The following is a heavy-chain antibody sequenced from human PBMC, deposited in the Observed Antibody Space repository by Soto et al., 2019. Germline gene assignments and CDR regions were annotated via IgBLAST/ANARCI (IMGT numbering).Heavy chain of an antibody. V-gene: IGHV4-39*01. CDR1: GGSISSSSYY. J-gene: IGHJ5*02. CDR3: ARHEFYGSALGRRPHWFDP. CDR2: IYYSGST. D-gene: IGHD3-10*01. Sequence: QLQLQESGPGLVKPSETLSLTCTVSGGSISSSSYYWGWIRQPPGKGLEWIGSIYYSGSTYYNPSLKSRVTISVDTSKNQFSLKLSSVTAADTAVYYCARHEFYGSALGRRPHWFDPWGQGTLVTVSS.